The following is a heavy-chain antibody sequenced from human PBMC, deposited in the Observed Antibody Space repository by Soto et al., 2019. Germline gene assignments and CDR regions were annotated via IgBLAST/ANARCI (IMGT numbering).Heavy chain of an antibody. Sequence: QVQLVQSGAEVKKPGSSVRVSCKDLGGTFGGYAVIWVRQAPGQGPEWMGEITPMFGIANYAQKFQGRVTITADESTSTAYMEWISLGSEDTAVYYCAREAMPHSRGWHYWGQGTLVTVSS. D-gene: IGHD6-19*01. J-gene: IGHJ4*02. CDR2: ITPMFGIA. V-gene: IGHV1-69*12. CDR3: AREAMPHSRGWHY. CDR1: GGTFGGYA.